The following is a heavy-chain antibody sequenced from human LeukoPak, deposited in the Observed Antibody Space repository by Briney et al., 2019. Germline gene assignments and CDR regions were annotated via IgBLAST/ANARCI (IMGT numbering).Heavy chain of an antibody. J-gene: IGHJ3*02. D-gene: IGHD3-16*01. CDR1: GFTFSDYY. V-gene: IGHV3-11*01. CDR3: AKSRGTYAFDALDI. CDR2: ISSSGSTI. Sequence: GGSLRLSCAASGFTFSDYYMSWIRQAPGKGLEWVSYISSSGSTIYYADSVKGRFTISRDNAKNTLYLQMNSLRAEDTAVYYCAKSRGTYAFDALDIWGQGTMVTVSS.